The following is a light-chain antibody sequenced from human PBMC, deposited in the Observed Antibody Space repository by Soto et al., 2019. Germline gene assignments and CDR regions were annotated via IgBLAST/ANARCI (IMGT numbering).Light chain of an antibody. CDR3: QQYNEWPLP. CDR1: RSVRSH. Sequence: DMVVTQSPATLSVSAGETATLAFTSRRSVRSHLAWYQQTPGQAPRPLNYDASITATGIPATFSGSGAGTEFPLTLSSLQSEDPAFYYCQQYNEWPLPLRGGTQV. V-gene: IGKV3-15*01. J-gene: IGKJ4*01. CDR2: DAS.